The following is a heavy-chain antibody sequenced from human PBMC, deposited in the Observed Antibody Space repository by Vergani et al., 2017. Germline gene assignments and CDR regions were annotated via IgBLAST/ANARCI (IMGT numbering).Heavy chain of an antibody. CDR1: GGSFSGYY. V-gene: IGHV4-34*01. D-gene: IGHD1-26*01. Sequence: QVQLQQWGAGLLKPSETLSLTCAVYGGSFSGYYWSWIRQPPGKGLEWIGEINHSGSTNYNPSLKSRVTISVDTSKNQFSLKLSSVTAADTAVYYCARGGKWERLDYWGQGTLVTVSS. CDR3: ARGGKWERLDY. J-gene: IGHJ4*02. CDR2: INHSGST.